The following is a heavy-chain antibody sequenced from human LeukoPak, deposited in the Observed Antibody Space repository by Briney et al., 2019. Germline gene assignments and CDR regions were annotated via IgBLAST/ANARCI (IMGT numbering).Heavy chain of an antibody. CDR3: ARGRPGSSGPYFDY. CDR2: IWYDGSNK. J-gene: IGHJ4*02. Sequence: PGGSLRLSCAASGFTFSSYGMHWVRQAPGKGLEWVAVIWYDGSNKYYADSVKGRFTISRDNSKNTLYLQMNSLRAEDTAVYYCARGRPGSSGPYFDYWGQGTLVTVSS. D-gene: IGHD6-19*01. CDR1: GFTFSSYG. V-gene: IGHV3-33*01.